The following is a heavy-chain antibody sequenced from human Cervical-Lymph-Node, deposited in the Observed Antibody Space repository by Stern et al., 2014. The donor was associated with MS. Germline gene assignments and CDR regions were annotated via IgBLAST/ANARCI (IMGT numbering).Heavy chain of an antibody. J-gene: IGHJ3*02. V-gene: IGHV1-46*03. CDR1: EYTLSYFV. CDR3: ASARNTAFDI. CDR2: INPSGGFT. Sequence: QVQLVQSGAEVKKPGASVQVSCKASEYTLSYFVMHWIRQAPGQGLEWMGVINPSGGFTTYAQRFQGRFTMTRDTSTSTVFMKLSSLTSEDTAVYYCASARNTAFDIWGQGTSVIVSS.